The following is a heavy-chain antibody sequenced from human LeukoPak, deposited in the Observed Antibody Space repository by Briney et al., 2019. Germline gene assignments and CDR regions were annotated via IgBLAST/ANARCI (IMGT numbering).Heavy chain of an antibody. Sequence: SETLSLTCTVSGGSISSSSYYWSWIRQPPGKGLEWIGEINHSGSTNYNPSLKSRVTISVDTSKNQFSLKLSSVTAADTAVYYCARRRVAVAGRPNWFDPWGQGTLVTVSS. V-gene: IGHV4-39*07. CDR3: ARRRVAVAGRPNWFDP. CDR2: INHSGST. D-gene: IGHD6-19*01. CDR1: GGSISSSSYY. J-gene: IGHJ5*02.